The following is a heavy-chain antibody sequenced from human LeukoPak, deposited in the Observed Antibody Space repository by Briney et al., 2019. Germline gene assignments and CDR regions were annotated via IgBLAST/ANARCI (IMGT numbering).Heavy chain of an antibody. CDR3: ARDRLGADFWSGSFDY. D-gene: IGHD3-3*01. V-gene: IGHV3-11*04. CDR2: ISSSGSYM. CDR1: GFTFSDYY. Sequence: PGGSLRLSCAASGFTFSDYYMSWIRQAPGKGLEWVSYISSSGSYMYYADSVKGRFTISRDNAKNSLYLQMNSLRAEDTAVYYCARDRLGADFWSGSFDYWGQGTLVTVSS. J-gene: IGHJ4*02.